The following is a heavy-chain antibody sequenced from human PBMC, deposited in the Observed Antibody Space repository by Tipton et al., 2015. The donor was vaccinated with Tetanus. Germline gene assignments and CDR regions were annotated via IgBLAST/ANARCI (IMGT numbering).Heavy chain of an antibody. J-gene: IGHJ4*02. CDR3: AREGRGYSYGPGGEVDY. V-gene: IGHV4-59*12. Sequence: TLSLTCTVSGGSISSYYWSWIRQPPGKGLEWIGYIYYSGSTNYNPSLKSRVTISVDTSKNQFSLKLSSVTAADTAVYYCAREGRGYSYGPGGEVDYWGQGTLVTVSS. CDR1: GGSISSYY. CDR2: IYYSGST. D-gene: IGHD5-18*01.